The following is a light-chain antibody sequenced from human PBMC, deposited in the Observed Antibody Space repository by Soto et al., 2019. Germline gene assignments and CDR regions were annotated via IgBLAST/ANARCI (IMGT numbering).Light chain of an antibody. CDR1: QDISSW. CDR2: AAS. V-gene: IGKV1-12*01. CDR3: QQANSYPLT. J-gene: IGKJ4*01. Sequence: DIQMTQSPSSVSASVGDRVTITCRASQDISSWLVWYQQKPGKAPKLLMNAASDFQSGVPSRVIGSGSGTDFTLTISSLQPADFPTDFGQQANSYPLTFGGGTKVEIK.